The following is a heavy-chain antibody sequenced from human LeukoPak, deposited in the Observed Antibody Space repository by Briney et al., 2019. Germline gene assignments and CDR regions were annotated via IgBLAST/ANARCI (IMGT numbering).Heavy chain of an antibody. CDR2: IIPILGIA. D-gene: IGHD3-22*01. Sequence: SVKVSCKASGYTFTSYGISWVRQAPGQGLEWMGRIIPILGIANYAQKFQGRVTITADKSTSTAYMELSSLRSEDTAVYYCARERGDIYSSGYYPDDAFDIWGQGTMVTVSS. CDR3: ARERGDIYSSGYYPDDAFDI. V-gene: IGHV1-69*04. J-gene: IGHJ3*02. CDR1: GYTFTSYG.